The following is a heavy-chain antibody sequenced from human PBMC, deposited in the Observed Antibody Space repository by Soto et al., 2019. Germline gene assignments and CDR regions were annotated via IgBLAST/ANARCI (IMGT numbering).Heavy chain of an antibody. D-gene: IGHD1-26*01. CDR2: IVVGSGNT. CDR3: AAVDYGRVGATGNYFDY. J-gene: IGHJ4*02. Sequence: SVKVSCKASGFTFTSSAVQWVRQARGQRLEWIGWIVVGSGNTNYAQKFQERVTITRDMSTSTAYMELSSLRSEDTAVYYCAAVDYGRVGATGNYFDYWGQGXLVTVYS. V-gene: IGHV1-58*01. CDR1: GFTFTSSA.